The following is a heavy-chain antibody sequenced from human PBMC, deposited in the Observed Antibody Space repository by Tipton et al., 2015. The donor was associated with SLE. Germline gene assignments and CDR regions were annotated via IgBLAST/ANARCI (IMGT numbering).Heavy chain of an antibody. CDR1: GGSISSYY. Sequence: TLSLTCTVSGGSISSYYWSWIRQPPGKGLEWIGYIYYSGSTNYNPSLKSRVTISVDTSKNQFSRKLSSVTAADTAVYYWARERVVVPAALIYYYYMDVWGKGTTVTVSS. CDR2: IYYSGST. CDR3: ARERVVVPAALIYYYYMDV. J-gene: IGHJ6*03. D-gene: IGHD2-2*01. V-gene: IGHV4-59*12.